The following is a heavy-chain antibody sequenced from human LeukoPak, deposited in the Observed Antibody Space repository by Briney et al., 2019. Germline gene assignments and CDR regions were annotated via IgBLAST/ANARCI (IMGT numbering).Heavy chain of an antibody. Sequence: PGGSLRLSCAASGFTFSSYGMHWVRQAPGKGLEWVAFIRYDGSNKYYADSVKGRFTISRDNSKNTLYLQMNSLRAEDTAVYYCAKDILWLGELVNAFDYWGQGTLVTVSS. CDR2: IRYDGSNK. D-gene: IGHD3-10*01. J-gene: IGHJ4*02. CDR1: GFTFSSYG. CDR3: AKDILWLGELVNAFDY. V-gene: IGHV3-30*02.